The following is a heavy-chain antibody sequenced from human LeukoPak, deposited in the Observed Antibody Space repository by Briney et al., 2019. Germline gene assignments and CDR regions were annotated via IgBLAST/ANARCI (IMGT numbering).Heavy chain of an antibody. J-gene: IGHJ3*02. V-gene: IGHV3-74*01. Sequence: QPGGSLRLSCSASGFTFSSFWMHWARQAPGKGLVWVSRIKPDGISTDYADSVKGRFTVSRDNAKNTLYLQMNSLRAEDTAVYYCARGRLDAFDIWGQGTMVTVSS. CDR2: IKPDGIST. CDR1: GFTFSSFW. CDR3: ARGRLDAFDI. D-gene: IGHD1-1*01.